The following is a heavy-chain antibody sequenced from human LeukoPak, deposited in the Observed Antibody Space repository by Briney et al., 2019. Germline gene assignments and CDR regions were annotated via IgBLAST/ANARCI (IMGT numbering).Heavy chain of an antibody. V-gene: IGHV1-69*04. Sequence: SVKVSCKASGGTFSSYAISWVRQAPGQGLEWMGRIIPIFGIANYAQKFQGRVTITADKSTSTAYMELSSLRSEDTAVYYCARGPIVVVVAAYFDYWGQGALVTVSS. CDR1: GGTFSSYA. D-gene: IGHD2-15*01. J-gene: IGHJ4*02. CDR2: IIPIFGIA. CDR3: ARGPIVVVVAAYFDY.